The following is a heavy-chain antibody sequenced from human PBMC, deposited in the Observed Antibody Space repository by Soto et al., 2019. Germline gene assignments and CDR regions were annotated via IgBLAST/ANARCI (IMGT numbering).Heavy chain of an antibody. CDR2: IYYSGST. Sequence: SETLSLTCTVSGGSISTFYWSWIRQPPGKGLEWIGYIYYSGSTNYNPSLKSRVTISVDTSKNQFSLKLTSVTAADTAVYYCARKYDFWSGSILSNWFDPWGQGTLVTVSS. V-gene: IGHV4-59*01. CDR1: GGSISTFY. J-gene: IGHJ5*02. CDR3: ARKYDFWSGSILSNWFDP. D-gene: IGHD3-3*01.